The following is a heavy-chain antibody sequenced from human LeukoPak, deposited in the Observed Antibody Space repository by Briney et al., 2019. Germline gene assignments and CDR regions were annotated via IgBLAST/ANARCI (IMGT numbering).Heavy chain of an antibody. CDR2: IHHSGGT. J-gene: IGHJ3*02. Sequence: PPGTLSLTCAVAGGSINNNNWWSWVRQTPGQGLEWIGEIHHSGGTNYNPSLKGRVTISEDKSKNQFSLRLSSVTAADTAVYYCARDRPSRFRGFVDIWGQGTMVTVSS. CDR1: GGSINNNNW. CDR3: ARDRPSRFRGFVDI. V-gene: IGHV4-4*03. D-gene: IGHD2-15*01.